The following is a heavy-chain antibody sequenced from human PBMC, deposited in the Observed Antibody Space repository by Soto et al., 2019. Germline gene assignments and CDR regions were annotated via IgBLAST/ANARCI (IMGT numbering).Heavy chain of an antibody. V-gene: IGHV4-30-2*01. Sequence: QVQLQESGSGLVKPSQTLSLTCAVSGVSIDSGGYSWSWIRQPPGKGLEWIGDIYHIGNTYYNPSLHSRVTISVDKSKNQISLKMSSMTAADTAVYYCARYSGTYFDYWGQGSLVTVTS. CDR2: IYHIGNT. CDR1: GVSIDSGGYS. J-gene: IGHJ4*02. CDR3: ARYSGTYFDY. D-gene: IGHD1-26*01.